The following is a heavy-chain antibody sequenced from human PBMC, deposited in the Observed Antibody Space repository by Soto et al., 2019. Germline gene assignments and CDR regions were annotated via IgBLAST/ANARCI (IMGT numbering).Heavy chain of an antibody. CDR1: GGSITSGAYY. D-gene: IGHD3-22*01. J-gene: IGHJ4*02. Sequence: QVQLQESGPGLVQPSQTLSLSCTVSGGSITSGAYYWSWIRQHPGKGLEWIGYIYYSGTTYYNPSLRRRLTLSLDTARHQFSLEVNSVSPADTAVYYCASTGTRGYTFEHWGQGTLVTVSS. V-gene: IGHV4-31*03. CDR3: ASTGTRGYTFEH. CDR2: IYYSGTT.